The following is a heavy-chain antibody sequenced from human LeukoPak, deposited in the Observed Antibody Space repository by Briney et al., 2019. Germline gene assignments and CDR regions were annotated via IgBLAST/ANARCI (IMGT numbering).Heavy chain of an antibody. Sequence: VASVKVSCKASGGTFSSYAISWVRQAPGQGLEWMGGIIPIFGTANYAQKFQGRVTITTDESTSTAYMELSSLRSEGTAVYYCARGIAAAGGAFDIWGQGTMVTVSS. CDR2: IIPIFGTA. CDR3: ARGIAAAGGAFDI. V-gene: IGHV1-69*05. CDR1: GGTFSSYA. J-gene: IGHJ3*02. D-gene: IGHD6-13*01.